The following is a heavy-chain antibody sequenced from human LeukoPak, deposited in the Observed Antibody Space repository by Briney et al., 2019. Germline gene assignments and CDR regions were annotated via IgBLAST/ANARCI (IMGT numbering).Heavy chain of an antibody. V-gene: IGHV3-48*03. J-gene: IGHJ4*02. CDR1: GFTFSSYE. CDR2: ISSSGSTI. CDR3: ARGYSSGWYAGPTFDY. Sequence: PGGSLRLSCPASGFTFSSYEMNWVRQAPGKGLEWVSYISSSGSTIYYADSVKGRFTISRDNAKNSLYLQMNSLRAEDTAVYYCARGYSSGWYAGPTFDYWGQGTLVTVSS. D-gene: IGHD6-19*01.